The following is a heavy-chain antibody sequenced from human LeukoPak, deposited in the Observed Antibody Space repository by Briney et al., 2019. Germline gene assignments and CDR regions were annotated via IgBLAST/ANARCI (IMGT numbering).Heavy chain of an antibody. CDR2: IHPGYSDT. CDR3: ARRGAMPINYFDY. J-gene: IGHJ4*02. V-gene: IGHV5-51*01. Sequence: GESLKISCKTSGYSFNTYWIAWVRQMPGKGLEGVVVIHPGYSDTRYRPSFQVQVTISVDKSMRTAYLQWNSLQASDTAMYFCARRGAMPINYFDYWGQGTLVTVSS. D-gene: IGHD1-14*01. CDR1: GYSFNTYW.